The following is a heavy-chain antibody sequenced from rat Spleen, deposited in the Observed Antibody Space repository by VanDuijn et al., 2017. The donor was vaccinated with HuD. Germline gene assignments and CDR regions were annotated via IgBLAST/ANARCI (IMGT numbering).Heavy chain of an antibody. Sequence: EVQLVESGGGLVQPGRSLKLSCTTSGFFFSNYYMAWFRQAPTKGLEWIASISNSGSDTYYQDSVKGRFTITRDNAENTLYLQMDSLRSEDTATYYCTRDGYYDGYYHYFDYWGQGVMVTVSS. V-gene: IGHV5S23*01. D-gene: IGHD1-12*03. CDR3: TRDGYYDGYYHYFDY. J-gene: IGHJ2*01. CDR1: GFFFSNYY. CDR2: ISNSGSDT.